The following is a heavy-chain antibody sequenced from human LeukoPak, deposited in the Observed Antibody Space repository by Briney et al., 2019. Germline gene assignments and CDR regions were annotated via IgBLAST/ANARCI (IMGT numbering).Heavy chain of an antibody. D-gene: IGHD5-18*01. CDR1: GYTFTSYY. CDR2: INPSGGST. V-gene: IGHV1-46*01. CDR3: AREGYSYGH. J-gene: IGHJ4*02. Sequence: GASVKVSCKASGYTFTSYYMHWVRQAPGQGLEWMGIINPSGGSTSYAQKFQGRVTMTRDTSTSTVYMELSSLRYEGPAVYYCAREGYSYGHWGQGTLVTVSS.